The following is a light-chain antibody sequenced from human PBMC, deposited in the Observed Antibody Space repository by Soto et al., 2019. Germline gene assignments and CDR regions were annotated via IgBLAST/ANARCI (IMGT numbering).Light chain of an antibody. J-gene: IGKJ1*01. V-gene: IGKV3-20*01. Sequence: IVLTQSPGTLSLSPWERATLSCRASQNISSSYLAWYQQKPGQAPRLLIYGASTRATGIPDRFSGSGSGTDFTLTISRLESEDFAMYYCQQYGRTFGLGTKADIK. CDR2: GAS. CDR1: QNISSSY. CDR3: QQYGRT.